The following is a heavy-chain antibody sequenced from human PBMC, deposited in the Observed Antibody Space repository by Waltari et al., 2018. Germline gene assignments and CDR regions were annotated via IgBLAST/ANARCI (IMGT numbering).Heavy chain of an antibody. CDR3: ARGPLGAAHWFDS. Sequence: VHLVQSGAEVKKPGASVKVSCKASGYTFTDYYIHWLQQAPGKGLTWMGRVEPELGDTLFVPQFQGRLTLTADTSRDTAYMELTSLHYDDTAVYYCARGPLGAAHWFDSWGQGTLVTVSS. J-gene: IGHJ5*01. D-gene: IGHD1-26*01. CDR1: GYTFTDYY. V-gene: IGHV1-69-2*01. CDR2: VEPELGDT.